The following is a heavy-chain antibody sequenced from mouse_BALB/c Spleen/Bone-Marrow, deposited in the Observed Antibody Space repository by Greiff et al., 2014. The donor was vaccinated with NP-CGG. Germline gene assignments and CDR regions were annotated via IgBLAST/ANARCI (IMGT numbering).Heavy chain of an antibody. CDR1: GYAFTNYL. CDR3: ARGITTGYFDY. D-gene: IGHD1-1*01. V-gene: IGHV1-54*01. Sequence: QVQLQQSGAELVRPETSVKVSCKASGYAFTNYLIEWVKQRPGQGLEWIGVINPGSGGTNYNEKFKGKATLTADKSSSTAYMQLSSLTSDDSAVYFCARGITTGYFDYWGQGTTLTVPS. CDR2: INPGSGGT. J-gene: IGHJ2*01.